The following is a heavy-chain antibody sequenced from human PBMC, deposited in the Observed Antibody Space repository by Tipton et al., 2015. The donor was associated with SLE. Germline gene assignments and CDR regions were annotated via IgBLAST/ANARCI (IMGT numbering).Heavy chain of an antibody. D-gene: IGHD6-13*01. Sequence: LRLSCTVSGGSISTYFWNWVRQPPGKGLEWIGYMYFSGSAGYNPSLKSRVSISVDTSRNEFSLKMNSVTSADTAVYYCARAYSSDPFDYWGQGVPVTASS. CDR3: ARAYSSDPFDY. J-gene: IGHJ4*02. V-gene: IGHV4-59*01. CDR2: MYFSGSA. CDR1: GGSISTYF.